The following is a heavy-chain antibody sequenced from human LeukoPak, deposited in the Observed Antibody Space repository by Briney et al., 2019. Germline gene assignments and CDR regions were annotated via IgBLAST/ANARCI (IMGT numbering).Heavy chain of an antibody. CDR1: VFTFTSSS. D-gene: IGHD6-13*01. J-gene: IGHJ4*02. V-gene: IGHV1-58*02. CDR3: ARDARMYSSSWLFTLDY. CDR2: IAVGSGNT. Sequence: ASVKVSCKASVFTFTSSSMQWVRQARGQRLEWIGWIAVGSGNTNYAQKFQGRVTITRDMSTSTAYMELSSLRAEDTAVYYCARDARMYSSSWLFTLDYWGQGILVTVSS.